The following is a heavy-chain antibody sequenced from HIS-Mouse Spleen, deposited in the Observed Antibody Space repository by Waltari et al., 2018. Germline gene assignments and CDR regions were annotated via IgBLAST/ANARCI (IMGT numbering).Heavy chain of an antibody. D-gene: IGHD6-19*01. CDR2: ISYDGSNK. Sequence: QVQLVESGGGVVQPGRSLRPSCAASGFSFSSFAIPWVRQAPGKGLEWVAVISYDGSNKYYADSVKGRFTISRDNSKNTLYLQMNCLRAEDTAVYYCARVNGIAVAGTDAFDIWGQGTMVTVSS. CDR3: ARVNGIAVAGTDAFDI. V-gene: IGHV3-30-3*01. J-gene: IGHJ3*02. CDR1: GFSFSSFA.